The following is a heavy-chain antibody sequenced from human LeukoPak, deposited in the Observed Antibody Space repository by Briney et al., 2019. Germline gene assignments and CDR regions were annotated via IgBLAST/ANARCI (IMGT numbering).Heavy chain of an antibody. CDR3: AKDPIFSGSYGVFDY. CDR2: IIDSGNSI. J-gene: IGHJ4*02. Sequence: LPGGSLRLSCAASGFTFSSCAMSWVRRAPGKGLEWVSTIIDSGNSIYYADSAEGRFTISRDNSKNTLYLQMNSLRAGDTAVYYCAKDPIFSGSYGVFDYWGLGTLVTVSS. CDR1: GFTFSSCA. V-gene: IGHV3-23*01. D-gene: IGHD1-26*01.